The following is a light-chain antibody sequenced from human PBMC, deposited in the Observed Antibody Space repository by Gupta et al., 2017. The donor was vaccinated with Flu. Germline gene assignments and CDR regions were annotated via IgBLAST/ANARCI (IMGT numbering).Light chain of an antibody. Sequence: EIVLTQSPATLSLSPGERATLSCRASQSVSRYLAWYQQKPGQAPRLLIYETSNRVTGIPARFSGSGSGTDFILTISSLEPEDFAVYYCQQRSAWPLTFGGGTKVEIK. CDR2: ETS. CDR3: QQRSAWPLT. CDR1: QSVSRY. J-gene: IGKJ4*01. V-gene: IGKV3-11*01.